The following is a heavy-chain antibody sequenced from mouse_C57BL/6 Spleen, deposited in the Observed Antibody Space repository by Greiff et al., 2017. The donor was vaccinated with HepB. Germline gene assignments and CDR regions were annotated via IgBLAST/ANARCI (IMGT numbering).Heavy chain of an antibody. CDR2: INPSNGGT. Sequence: VQLQQPGTELVKPGASVKLSCKASDYTFTSYWMHWVKQRPGQGLEWIGNINPSNGGTNYNEKFKSKATLTVDKSSSTAYMQLSSLTSEDSAVYYCASLGYDYVREDYWGQGTTLTVSS. D-gene: IGHD2-4*01. CDR3: ASLGYDYVREDY. CDR1: DYTFTSYW. J-gene: IGHJ2*01. V-gene: IGHV1-53*01.